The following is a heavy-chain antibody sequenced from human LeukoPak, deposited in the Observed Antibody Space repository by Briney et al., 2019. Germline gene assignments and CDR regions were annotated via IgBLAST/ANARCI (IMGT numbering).Heavy chain of an antibody. CDR2: ISAYNGNT. J-gene: IGHJ6*04. CDR3: ARDNYGSGSPRMDV. V-gene: IGHV1-18*04. CDR1: GYTFTSYG. D-gene: IGHD3-10*01. Sequence: ASVKVSCKASGYTFTSYGISWVRQAPGQGLEWMGWISAYNGNTNYAQKLQGRVTMTTDTSTSTAYMKLRSLRSDDTAVYYCARDNYGSGSPRMDVWGKGTTVTVSS.